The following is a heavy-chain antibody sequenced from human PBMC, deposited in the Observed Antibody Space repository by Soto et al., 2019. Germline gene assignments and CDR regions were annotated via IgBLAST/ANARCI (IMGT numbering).Heavy chain of an antibody. V-gene: IGHV4-30-2*01. Sequence: QLQLQESGSGLVKPSQTLSLTCAVSGGSISSGGYSWSWIRQPPGKGLEWIGYIYHSGSTYYNPALKRRVTISVDRSKNQFSLKLSSVTAADPAVYYCARGGAGDYGMDVWGQGTTVTVSS. D-gene: IGHD6-19*01. CDR1: GGSISSGGYS. CDR3: ARGGAGDYGMDV. J-gene: IGHJ6*02. CDR2: IYHSGST.